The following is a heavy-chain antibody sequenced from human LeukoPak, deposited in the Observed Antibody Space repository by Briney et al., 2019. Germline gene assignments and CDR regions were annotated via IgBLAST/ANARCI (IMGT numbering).Heavy chain of an antibody. CDR2: ISGSGGST. CDR1: GFTFSSYA. J-gene: IGHJ4*02. Sequence: SGGSLRLSCAASGFTFSSYAMSWVRQAPGKGLEWVSAISGSGGSTYYADSVKGRFAISRDNSKNTLYLQMNSLRAEDTAVYYCAKGTPIAEAGTGVWFDYWGQGTLVTVSS. CDR3: AKGTPIAEAGTGVWFDY. V-gene: IGHV3-23*01. D-gene: IGHD6-19*01.